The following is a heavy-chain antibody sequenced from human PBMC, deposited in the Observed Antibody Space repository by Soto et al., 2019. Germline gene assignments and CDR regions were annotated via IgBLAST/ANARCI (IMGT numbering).Heavy chain of an antibody. CDR3: AGGDYYHSSGYYFYYYTMDV. J-gene: IGHJ6*02. V-gene: IGHV4-39*01. CDR2: VYYGGST. D-gene: IGHD3-22*01. CDR1: GGSISSCSYY. Sequence: ASETLSLTCTVSGGSISSCSYYWGWIRQPPGKGLERIGNVYYGGSTYYNPSLKSRVTISVETSKSQFSLKLSSVTAADTAVYYCAGGDYYHSSGYYFYYYTMDVWGQRTTVTVSS.